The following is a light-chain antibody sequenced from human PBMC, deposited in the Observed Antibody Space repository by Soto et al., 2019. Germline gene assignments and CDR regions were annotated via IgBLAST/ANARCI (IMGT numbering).Light chain of an antibody. CDR2: EGS. CDR1: SSDVGSYNL. Sequence: QSALTQPASVSGSPGQSITSSCTGTSSDVGSYNLVSWYQQHPGKAPKRMIYEGSKRHSGVSNRFSGSKSGNTASLTISGLQAEDEADYYCCSYAGSSPSVVFGGGTTLTVL. CDR3: CSYAGSSPSVV. V-gene: IGLV2-23*01. J-gene: IGLJ2*01.